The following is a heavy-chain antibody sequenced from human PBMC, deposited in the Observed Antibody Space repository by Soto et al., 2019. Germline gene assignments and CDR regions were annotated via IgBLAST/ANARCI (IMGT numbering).Heavy chain of an antibody. CDR2: MNPNSGNT. CDR1: GYTFTSYD. D-gene: IGHD3-10*01. V-gene: IGHV1-8*01. CDR3: ARDASMGGPRYYYYGMDV. Sequence: ASVKVSCKASGYTFTSYDINWVRQATGQGLEWMGWMNPNSGNTGYAQKFQGRGTTTRNTSISTAYMELSSLRSEDTAVYYCARDASMGGPRYYYYGMDVWGQGTTVTVSS. J-gene: IGHJ6*02.